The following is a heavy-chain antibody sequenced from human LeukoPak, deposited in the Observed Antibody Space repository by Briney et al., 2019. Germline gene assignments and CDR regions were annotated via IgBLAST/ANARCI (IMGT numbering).Heavy chain of an antibody. Sequence: EASVKVSCKASGYTFTGYYMHWVRQAPGQGLEWMGWINPNSGGTNYAQKFQGRVTMTRDTPISTAYMELSRLRSDDTAVYYCASTARSIAVRFDYWGQGTLVTVSS. CDR1: GYTFTGYY. CDR3: ASTARSIAVRFDY. V-gene: IGHV1-2*02. D-gene: IGHD6-6*01. J-gene: IGHJ4*02. CDR2: INPNSGGT.